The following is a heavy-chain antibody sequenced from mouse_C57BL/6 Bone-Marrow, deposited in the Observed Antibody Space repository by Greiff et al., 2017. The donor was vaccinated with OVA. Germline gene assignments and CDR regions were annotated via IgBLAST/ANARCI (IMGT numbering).Heavy chain of an antibody. CDR3: AREGKRCFDV. J-gene: IGHJ1*03. V-gene: IGHV1-81*01. Sequence: VKLQESGAELARPGASVKLSCKASGYTFTSYGISWVKQRTGQGLEWIGEIYPRSGNTYYNEKFKGKATLTADKSSSTAYMELRSLTSEDSAVYFCAREGKRCFDVWGTGTTVTVSS. CDR1: GYTFTSYG. CDR2: IYPRSGNT.